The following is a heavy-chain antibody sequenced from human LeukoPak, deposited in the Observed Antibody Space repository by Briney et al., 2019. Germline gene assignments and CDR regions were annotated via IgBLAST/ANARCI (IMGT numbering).Heavy chain of an antibody. CDR1: GSTFSSYA. CDR3: ARELPYSSSWYAFDI. J-gene: IGHJ3*02. Sequence: GGSLRLSCAASGSTFSSYAMHWVRQAPGKGLEWVAVISYDGSNKYYADSVKGRFTISRDNSKNTLYLQMNSLRAEDTAVYYCARELPYSSSWYAFDIWGQGTMVTVSS. D-gene: IGHD6-13*01. CDR2: ISYDGSNK. V-gene: IGHV3-30-3*01.